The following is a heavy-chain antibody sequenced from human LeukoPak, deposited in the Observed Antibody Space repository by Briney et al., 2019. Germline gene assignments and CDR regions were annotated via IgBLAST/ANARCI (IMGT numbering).Heavy chain of an antibody. D-gene: IGHD5-18*01. CDR3: ARASGYSQRGQGALDP. V-gene: IGHV3-33*01. Sequence: TGGSLRLSCAAPGFTFSSYGMHWVRQAPGKGLEWVAVIWYDGSNKYYADSVKGRFTISRDNSKNTLYLQMNSLRAEDTAVYYCARASGYSQRGQGALDPWGQGTLVTVSS. CDR1: GFTFSSYG. CDR2: IWYDGSNK. J-gene: IGHJ5*02.